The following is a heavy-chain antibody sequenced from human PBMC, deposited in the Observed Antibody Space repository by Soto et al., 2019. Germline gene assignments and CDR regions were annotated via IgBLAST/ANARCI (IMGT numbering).Heavy chain of an antibody. J-gene: IGHJ4*02. D-gene: IGHD2-21*02. CDR2: INPSGGST. CDR3: ARGGRRDCGCDCWDFESPPGFDY. CDR1: GYTFTSYY. V-gene: IGHV1-46*01. Sequence: QVQLVQSGAEVKKPGASVKASCKASGYTFTSYYMHWVRQAPGQGLEWMGIINPSGGSTSYAQKFQGSVTLTEDTSTSTVYMELSSLRSEDTAVYYWARGGRRDCGCDCWDFESPPGFDYWGQGTLVTVSS.